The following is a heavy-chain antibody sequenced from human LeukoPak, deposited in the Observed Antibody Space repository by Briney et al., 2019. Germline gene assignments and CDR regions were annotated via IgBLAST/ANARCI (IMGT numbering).Heavy chain of an antibody. J-gene: IGHJ4*02. CDR3: TRGTGSYYSLGY. D-gene: IGHD3-10*01. CDR2: INSDGSST. CDR1: GFTFRSYW. Sequence: GGSLRLCCAVSGFTFRSYWMHWVRQAPGKGLVWVSRINSDGSSTIYADSVQGRFTISRDNAKNTLYLQMNSLRAEDTAVYFCTRGTGSYYSLGYWGQGTLVTVSS. V-gene: IGHV3-74*01.